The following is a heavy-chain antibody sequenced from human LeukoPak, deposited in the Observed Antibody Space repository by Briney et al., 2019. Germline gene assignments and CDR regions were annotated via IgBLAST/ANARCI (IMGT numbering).Heavy chain of an antibody. J-gene: IGHJ5*02. CDR2: INAVNGNT. CDR3: AKALSIGAVAGTRWFDP. D-gene: IGHD6-19*01. CDR1: GYTFINYA. V-gene: IGHV1-3*01. Sequence: GASVKVSCKASGYTFINYAINWGRQAPGQRPEWIGWINAVNGNTKYSQKFQGRVTMTTDTSTSTAYMELRSLRAEDTAVYYCAKALSIGAVAGTRWFDPWGQGTLVTVSS.